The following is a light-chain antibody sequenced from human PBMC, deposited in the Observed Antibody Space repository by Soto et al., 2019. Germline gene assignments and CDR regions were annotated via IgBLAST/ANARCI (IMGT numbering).Light chain of an antibody. CDR2: GAS. CDR1: QSVSSN. J-gene: IGKJ1*01. Sequence: EIVMTQSPATLSVSLGERATLSCRASQSVSSNLAWYQQKPGRAPRLLIYGASTRATDIPARFSGSGSGTEFTLTISGLQSEDFAVYHCQKYDNWPPGTVGQGTKVDIK. CDR3: QKYDNWPPGT. V-gene: IGKV3-15*01.